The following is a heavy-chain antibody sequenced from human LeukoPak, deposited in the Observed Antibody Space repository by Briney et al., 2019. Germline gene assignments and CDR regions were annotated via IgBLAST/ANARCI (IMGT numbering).Heavy chain of an antibody. CDR1: GDSISSYY. CDR2: ISHSGST. J-gene: IGHJ4*02. CDR3: ARHRGYSAYDYFDY. V-gene: IGHV4-59*01. D-gene: IGHD5-12*01. Sequence: SETLSLTCTVSGDSISSYYWSWIRQPPGKGLEWIAYISHSGSTNYNPSLKSRVTESVDTSKNQFSLKLTSVTAADTAVYYCARHRGYSAYDYFDYWGQGTLVTVSS.